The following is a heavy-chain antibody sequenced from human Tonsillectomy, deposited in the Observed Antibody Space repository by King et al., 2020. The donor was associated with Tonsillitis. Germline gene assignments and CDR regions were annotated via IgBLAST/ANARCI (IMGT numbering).Heavy chain of an antibody. V-gene: IGHV3-23*04. Sequence: VQLVESGGGLVQPGGSLRLSCAASGFTFSSYALSWVRQGPGAGCEWGSAISGSGGGTYSADSVKGRFTISRDKSKNTLYLQMNSLRAEDTAVYYCAKDLGTMIVVVTPDYWGQGTLVTVSS. CDR2: ISGSGGGT. J-gene: IGHJ4*02. D-gene: IGHD3-22*01. CDR1: GFTFSSYA. CDR3: AKDLGTMIVVVTPDY.